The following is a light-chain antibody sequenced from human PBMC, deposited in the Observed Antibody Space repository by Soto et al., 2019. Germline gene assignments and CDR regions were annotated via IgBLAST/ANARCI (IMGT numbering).Light chain of an antibody. Sequence: SYELTQPPSVSVAPGKTARITCGGNNIGSKSVHGYQQKPGQAPVLVIYYDSDRPSGIPERFSGSNSGNTATLTISRVEAGDEADSYCQVWDSSSDLVVFGGGTKLTVL. CDR2: YDS. CDR1: NIGSKS. CDR3: QVWDSSSDLVV. J-gene: IGLJ2*01. V-gene: IGLV3-21*04.